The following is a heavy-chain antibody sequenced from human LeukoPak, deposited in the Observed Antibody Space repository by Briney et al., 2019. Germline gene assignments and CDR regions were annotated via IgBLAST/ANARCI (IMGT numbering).Heavy chain of an antibody. CDR3: ARGSSQYSYGYYFDY. Sequence: ASVKVSCKASGYTFTSYDINWVRQATGQGLEWMGWMNPNSANTGYAQKFQGRVTITRNTSISTAYMELSRLRSEDTAVYYCARGSSQYSYGYYFDYWGQGTLVTVSS. D-gene: IGHD5-18*01. CDR1: GYTFTSYD. J-gene: IGHJ4*02. V-gene: IGHV1-8*03. CDR2: MNPNSANT.